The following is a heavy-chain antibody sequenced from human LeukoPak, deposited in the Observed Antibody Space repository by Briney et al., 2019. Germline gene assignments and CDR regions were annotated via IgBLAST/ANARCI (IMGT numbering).Heavy chain of an antibody. J-gene: IGHJ4*02. Sequence: SETLSLTCTVSGGSISSGGYYWSWIRQPPGKGLEWIGYIYHSGSTYYNPSLKGRVTISVDTSKNQFSLKLSSVTAADTAVYYCARGSPHYYDSSGYYSNWGQGTLVTVSS. CDR1: GGSISSGGYY. CDR2: IYHSGST. D-gene: IGHD3-22*01. V-gene: IGHV4-30-2*01. CDR3: ARGSPHYYDSSGYYSN.